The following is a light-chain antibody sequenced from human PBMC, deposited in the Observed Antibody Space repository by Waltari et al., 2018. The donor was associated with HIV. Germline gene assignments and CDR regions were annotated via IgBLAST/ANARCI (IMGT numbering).Light chain of an antibody. CDR3: SSPTSSIYV. Sequence: QSALTQPASVSGAPGQSITISCNGTSRDVGGYNDVSWYQQHPGKAPNLRFYEVSNLLSGVSIRFSVSKSGNPASLTISGLQAEDACDYYCSSPTSSIYVFGTGTKVTVL. CDR2: EVS. CDR1: SRDVGGYND. V-gene: IGLV2-14*01. J-gene: IGLJ1*01.